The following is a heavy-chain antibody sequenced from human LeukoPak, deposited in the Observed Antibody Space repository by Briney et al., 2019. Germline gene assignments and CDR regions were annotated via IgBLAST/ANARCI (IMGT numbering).Heavy chain of an antibody. CDR1: GGSISSGDYY. J-gene: IGHJ3*02. D-gene: IGHD4-17*01. V-gene: IGHV4-30-4*08. CDR2: IYYSGST. Sequence: SRTLSLTCTVSGGSISSGDYYWSWIRQPPGKGREWIGYIYYSGSTYYNPSLKSRVTISVDTSKNQFSLKLSSVTAADTAVYYCASGRTVTTGYDAFDIWGQGTMVTVSS. CDR3: ASGRTVTTGYDAFDI.